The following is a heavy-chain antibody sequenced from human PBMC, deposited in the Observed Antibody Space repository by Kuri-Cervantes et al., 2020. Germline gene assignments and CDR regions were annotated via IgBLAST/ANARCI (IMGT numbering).Heavy chain of an antibody. CDR2: ISGSGGST. J-gene: IGHJ4*02. CDR3: ARDSSGWPDY. CDR1: GFTFSSYA. Sequence: GESLKISCAASGFTFSSYAMSWVRQAPGKGLEWVSAISGSGGSTYYADSVKGRFTISRDNSKNTLYLQMNSLRAEDTAVYYCARDSSGWPDYWGQGTLVTVSS. V-gene: IGHV3-23*01. D-gene: IGHD6-19*01.